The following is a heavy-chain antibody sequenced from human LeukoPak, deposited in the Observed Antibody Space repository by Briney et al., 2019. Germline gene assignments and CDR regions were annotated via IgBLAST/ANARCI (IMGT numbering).Heavy chain of an antibody. CDR1: GGSVSSGDYY. CDR3: ARGLNYDFWSGYFSWFDP. CDR2: IYYSGST. J-gene: IGHJ5*02. Sequence: SQTLSLTCTVSGGSVSSGDYYWTWIRQPPGKGLEWIGHIYYSGSTSYNPSLKSRVIISVDTSKNQFSLKLSSVTAADTAVYYCARGLNYDFWSGYFSWFDPWGQGTLVTVSS. V-gene: IGHV4-30-4*01. D-gene: IGHD3-3*01.